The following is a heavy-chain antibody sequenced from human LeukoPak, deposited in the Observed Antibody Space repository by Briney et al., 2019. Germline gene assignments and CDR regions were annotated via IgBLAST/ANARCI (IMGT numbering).Heavy chain of an antibody. D-gene: IGHD1-14*01. CDR2: IRSKANNYAT. Sequence: PGGSLGLSCAASGFTFSGSAIHWVRQASGKGLEWVGRIRSKANNYATAYAESVKGRFTISRDDSKNTAYLQMNSLKAEDTAVYYCTTIDEVNRKLDYWGQGTLVTVSS. J-gene: IGHJ4*02. V-gene: IGHV3-73*01. CDR3: TTIDEVNRKLDY. CDR1: GFTFSGSA.